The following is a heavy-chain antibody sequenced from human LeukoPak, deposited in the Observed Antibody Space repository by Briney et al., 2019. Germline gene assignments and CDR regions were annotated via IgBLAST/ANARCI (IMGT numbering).Heavy chain of an antibody. Sequence: SETLSLTCTVYGGSLSGYYWSWIRQSPEKGLGWMGEINHSGITNYNPSLKSRVTMSTDTSKNQFSLRVTSVTAADTAVYYCVRDLATVAPFDPWGQGTLVTVSS. CDR1: GGSLSGYY. J-gene: IGHJ5*02. V-gene: IGHV4-34*01. CDR2: INHSGIT. CDR3: VRDLATVAPFDP. D-gene: IGHD5-12*01.